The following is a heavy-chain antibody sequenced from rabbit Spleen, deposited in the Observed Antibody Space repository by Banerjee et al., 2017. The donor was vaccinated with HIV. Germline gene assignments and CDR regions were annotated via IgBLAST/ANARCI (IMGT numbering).Heavy chain of an antibody. CDR3: VRDLGYDDYSEKGYFNL. D-gene: IGHD2-1*01. CDR1: GFDFSSYG. Sequence: QEQLVESGGGLVKPEGSLKLSCKASGFDFSSYGVSWVRQAPGKGLEWIGYIDLVFGTTYYASWVNGRFTISSHNAQNTLYLQLNSLTVADTATYFCVRDLGYDDYSEKGYFNLWGQGTLVTVS. V-gene: IGHV1S47*01. CDR2: IDLVFGTT. J-gene: IGHJ4*01.